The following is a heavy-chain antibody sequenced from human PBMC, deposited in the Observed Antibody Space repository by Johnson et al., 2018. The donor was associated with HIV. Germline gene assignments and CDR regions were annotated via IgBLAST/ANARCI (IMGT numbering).Heavy chain of an antibody. Sequence: VQLVESGGGLVQPGRSLRLSCAASGFTFSDYYMSWIRQAPGKGLEWVSVISGSGGCTSYVDSVKGRFTISRDNSKNTLYLQMNSLRAEDTAVYYCAKGGYSYGNAFDIWGQGTMVTVSS. D-gene: IGHD5-18*01. CDR3: AKGGYSYGNAFDI. J-gene: IGHJ3*02. V-gene: IGHV3-23*04. CDR1: GFTFSDYY. CDR2: ISGSGGCT.